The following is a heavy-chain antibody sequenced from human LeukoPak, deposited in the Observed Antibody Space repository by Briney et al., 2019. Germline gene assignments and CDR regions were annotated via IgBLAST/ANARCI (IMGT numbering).Heavy chain of an antibody. CDR2: ISSSGFTI. D-gene: IGHD6-19*01. Sequence: GGSLRLSCTASGFTFSDYEINWVRQAPGKRLEWLFYISSSGFTIYSADSVKGRFTISRDNAKNSLFLQMNSLRAEDTAVYYCARGVVAGTEYWGQGTLVTVSS. J-gene: IGHJ4*02. CDR3: ARGVVAGTEY. V-gene: IGHV3-48*03. CDR1: GFTFSDYE.